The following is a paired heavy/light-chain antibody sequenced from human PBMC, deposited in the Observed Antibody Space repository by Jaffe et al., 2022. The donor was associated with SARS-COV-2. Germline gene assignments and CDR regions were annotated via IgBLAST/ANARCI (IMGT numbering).Heavy chain of an antibody. J-gene: IGHJ4*02. D-gene: IGHD3-22*01. CDR3: ARVGINYHESYGYSFDY. CDR1: GYTFTNYV. Sequence: QVQLVQSGAEVKKPGASVKVSCKASGYTFTNYVIHWVRQAPGQRLEWMGWINAGNGHTKYSQKFQGRVTITRDTSASTAYMEVSSLRSEDTAVYYCARVGINYHESYGYSFDYWGQGTLVTVSS. V-gene: IGHV1-3*01. CDR2: INAGNGHT.
Light chain of an antibody. CDR3: YSYAGSNNYV. Sequence: QSALTQPPSASGSPGQSVTISCTGTSSDVGGYDYVSWYQQHPGKAPKLIIYEVTKRPSGVPDRFSGSKSGNTASLTVSGLQADDEADYYCYSYAGSNNYVFGTGTKVTVL. V-gene: IGLV2-8*01. CDR2: EVT. J-gene: IGLJ1*01. CDR1: SSDVGGYDY.